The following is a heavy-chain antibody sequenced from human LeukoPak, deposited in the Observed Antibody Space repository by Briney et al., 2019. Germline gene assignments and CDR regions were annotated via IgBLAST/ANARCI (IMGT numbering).Heavy chain of an antibody. CDR1: GDTFSSHA. D-gene: IGHD6-25*01. J-gene: IGHJ4*02. Sequence: LVKVSCKASGDTFSSHALSWVRQAPGQGLHWMGRIIPILGITNYAQNFQGRVTITADKSTTTAFMELTSLRSEDTAVYYCAAGRYSSGWYSDSWGQGTLVTVSS. CDR2: IIPILGIT. V-gene: IGHV1-69*04. CDR3: AAGRYSSGWYSDS.